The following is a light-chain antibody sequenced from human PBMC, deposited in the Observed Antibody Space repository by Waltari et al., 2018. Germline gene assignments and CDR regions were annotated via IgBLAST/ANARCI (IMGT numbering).Light chain of an antibody. Sequence: QAVVTQEPSLTVSPGGTVTLTCGSSTGAVTSGHYPYWFQQKPGQAPRTLIYETSNKHSWTPALFSGSLLGGKAALTLSGAQPEDEAEYFCLLSYNGSRVFGGGTKLTVL. CDR1: TGAVTSGHY. CDR3: LLSYNGSRV. V-gene: IGLV7-46*01. CDR2: ETS. J-gene: IGLJ2*01.